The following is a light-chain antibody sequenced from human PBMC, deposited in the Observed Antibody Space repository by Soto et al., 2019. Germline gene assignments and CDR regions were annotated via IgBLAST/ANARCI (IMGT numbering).Light chain of an antibody. CDR2: DVS. Sequence: QSALTQPPSASGSPGQSVTISCTGTFNDVGGYNYVSWYQQHPGKAPKLMIYDVSKRPSGVPYRFSGSKSGNAASLTVSGLQGEDEADYYCSSYAGSSWVFGGGTKLTVL. CDR1: FNDVGGYNY. J-gene: IGLJ3*02. V-gene: IGLV2-8*01. CDR3: SSYAGSSWV.